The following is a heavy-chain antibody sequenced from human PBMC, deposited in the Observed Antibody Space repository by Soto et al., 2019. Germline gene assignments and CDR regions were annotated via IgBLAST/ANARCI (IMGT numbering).Heavy chain of an antibody. CDR1: GFSLDTDGEG. D-gene: IGHD1-26*01. CDR2: IYWDDDE. Sequence: QITLKESGPTLVKPTQTLTLTCTFSGFSLDTDGEGVGWVRQPPGEALEWLAVIYWDDDERYSPSLKTRITTTKDPSKNQAALITTNMDPPDTATYYCAHSPNLITEDAQVGDFDFWGQGTLVTVSS. CDR3: AHSPNLITEDAQVGDFDF. V-gene: IGHV2-5*02. J-gene: IGHJ4*02.